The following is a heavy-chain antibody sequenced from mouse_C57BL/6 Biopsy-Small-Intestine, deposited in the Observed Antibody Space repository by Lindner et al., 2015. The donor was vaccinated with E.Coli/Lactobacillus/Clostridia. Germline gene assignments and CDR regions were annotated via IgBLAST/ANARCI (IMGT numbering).Heavy chain of an antibody. CDR2: INPGSGGT. Sequence: VQLQESGAELVRPGTSVKVSCKASGYAFTNYLIEWVKQRPGQGLEWIGVINPGSGGTNYNEKFKGKATLTADKSSSTAYMQLSSLTSEDSAVYFCARLGDYDGTVDYWGPGTTLTVSS. J-gene: IGHJ2*01. D-gene: IGHD2-4*01. CDR3: ARLGDYDGTVDY. CDR1: GYAFTNYL. V-gene: IGHV1-54*01.